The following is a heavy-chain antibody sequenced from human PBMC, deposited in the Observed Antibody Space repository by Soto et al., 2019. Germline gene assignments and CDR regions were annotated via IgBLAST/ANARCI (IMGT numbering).Heavy chain of an antibody. J-gene: IGHJ5*02. CDR1: GYSFTSNA. CDR3: ARDHLPDGRVS. V-gene: IGHV1-3*01. CDR2: INPGNGNT. Sequence: GASVKVSCKASGYSFTSNAVHWVRQAPGQRLEWMGWINPGNGNTKYSQRFQGRVTMTRDTSATTAYMELSSLRSEDTAVYYCARDHLPDGRVSWGQGTLVTVSS.